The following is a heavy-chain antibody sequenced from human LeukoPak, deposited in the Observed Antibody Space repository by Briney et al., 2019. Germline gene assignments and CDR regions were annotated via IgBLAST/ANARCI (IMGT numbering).Heavy chain of an antibody. CDR1: GFRFSDFW. CDR3: ARAQWRTYSYYYMDV. Sequence: GGSLRLSCTASGFRFSDFWMHWVRQAPGKGLVWVSRIRGDGYDTNYADSVKGRFTISRDDSKNTLYLQMNSLRAEDTAIYYCARAQWRTYSYYYMDVWGKGTTVTVSS. J-gene: IGHJ6*03. CDR2: IRGDGYDT. V-gene: IGHV3-74*01. D-gene: IGHD6-19*01.